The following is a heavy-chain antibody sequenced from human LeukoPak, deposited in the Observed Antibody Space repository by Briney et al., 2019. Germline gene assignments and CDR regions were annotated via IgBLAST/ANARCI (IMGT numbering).Heavy chain of an antibody. CDR3: AREVASGYCIDGVCPPFGY. Sequence: GGSLRLSCELSGIIFSTYAMNWVRQAPGKGLEWVSGIFGSGGSAHYADSVKGRFTISRDNSKNTVYLEMNSLGVEDTAVYYCAREVASGYCIDGVCPPFGYWGQGTLVTVSS. J-gene: IGHJ4*02. D-gene: IGHD2-8*01. V-gene: IGHV3-23*01. CDR2: IFGSGGSA. CDR1: GIIFSTYA.